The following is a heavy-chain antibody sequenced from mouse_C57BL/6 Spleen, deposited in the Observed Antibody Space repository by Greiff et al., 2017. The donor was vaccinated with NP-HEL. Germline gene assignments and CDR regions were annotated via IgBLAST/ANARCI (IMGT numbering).Heavy chain of an antibody. D-gene: IGHD4-1*01. CDR2: INPGRGGT. V-gene: IGHV1-54*01. J-gene: IGHJ4*01. CDR1: GYAFTNYL. Sequence: QVQLQQSGAELVRPGTSVKVSCKASGYAFTNYLIEWVKQRPGQGLEWIGVINPGRGGTNYNEKFKGKATLTADKSSSTAYMQLSSLTSEDAAVYFCARERTGTEAMDYWGQGTSVTVSS. CDR3: ARERTGTEAMDY.